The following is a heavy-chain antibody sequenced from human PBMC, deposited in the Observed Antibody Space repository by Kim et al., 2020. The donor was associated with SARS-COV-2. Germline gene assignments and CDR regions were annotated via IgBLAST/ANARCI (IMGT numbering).Heavy chain of an antibody. CDR3: ARGGPGRESYFDY. V-gene: IGHV4-34*01. CDR2: INDDERT. CDR1: GGSFSNYY. J-gene: IGHJ4*02. Sequence: SETLSLTCDVYGGSFSNYYWSWIRQSPGKGLEWIGEINDDERTNYNPSLTSRVTMSVGTPKNQLSLQLSSVTAADTGVYYCARGGPGRESYFDYWGQGTLVTVSS. D-gene: IGHD2-15*01.